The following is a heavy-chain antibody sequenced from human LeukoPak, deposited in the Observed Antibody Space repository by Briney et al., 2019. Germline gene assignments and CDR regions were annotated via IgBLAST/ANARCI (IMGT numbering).Heavy chain of an antibody. CDR2: ISSSSSYI. D-gene: IGHD4-23*01. CDR3: AREMSPYGGNSQ. V-gene: IGHV3-21*01. CDR1: GFTFSSYS. J-gene: IGHJ4*02. Sequence: GGSLRLSCAASGFTFSSYSMNWVRQAPGKGLEWVSSISSSSSYIYYTDSVKGRFTISRDNAKNSLYLQMNSLRAEDTAVYYCAREMSPYGGNSQWGQGTLVTVSS.